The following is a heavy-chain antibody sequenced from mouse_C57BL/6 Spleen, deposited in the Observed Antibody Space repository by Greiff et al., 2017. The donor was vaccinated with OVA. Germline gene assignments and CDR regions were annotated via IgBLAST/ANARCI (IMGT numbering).Heavy chain of an antibody. CDR2: ISSGGSYT. J-gene: IGHJ4*01. CDR1: GFTFSSYG. CDR3: ARQGITTVYAMDY. V-gene: IGHV5-6*02. Sequence: DVKLVESGGDLVKPGGSLKLSCAASGFTFSSYGMSWVRQTPDKRLEWVATISSGGSYTYYPDSVKGRFTISRDNAKNTLYLQMSSLKSEDTAMYYCARQGITTVYAMDYWGQGTSVTVSS. D-gene: IGHD1-1*01.